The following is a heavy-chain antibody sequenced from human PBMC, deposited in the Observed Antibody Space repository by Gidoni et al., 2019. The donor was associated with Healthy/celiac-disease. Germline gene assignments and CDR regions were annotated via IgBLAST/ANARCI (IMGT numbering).Heavy chain of an antibody. J-gene: IGHJ3*02. CDR1: GFTFRTYS. CDR3: ASSGYSSSWLNAFDI. CDR2: MSSSSSTI. Sequence: EVQLVESGGGLVQPGGSLRLSCAASGFTFRTYSMNWVRQAPGKGLEWVSYMSSSSSTIYYADSVKGRFTISRDNAKNSLYLQMNSLRAEDTAVYYCASSGYSSSWLNAFDIWGQGTMVTVSS. V-gene: IGHV3-48*01. D-gene: IGHD6-13*01.